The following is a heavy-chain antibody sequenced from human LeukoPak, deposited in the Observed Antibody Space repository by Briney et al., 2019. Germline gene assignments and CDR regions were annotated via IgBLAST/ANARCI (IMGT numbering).Heavy chain of an antibody. CDR2: IYHGGST. V-gene: IGHV4-30-2*01. D-gene: IGHD1-14*01. CDR1: GGSISSGGYS. J-gene: IGHJ2*01. CDR3: ARNRWYFDL. Sequence: SETLSLTCAVSGGSISSGGYSWSWIRQPPGKGLEWIGYIYHGGSTYYNPSLKSRVTISVDRSKNQFSLKLSSVTAADTAVYYCARNRWYFDLWGRGTLVTVSS.